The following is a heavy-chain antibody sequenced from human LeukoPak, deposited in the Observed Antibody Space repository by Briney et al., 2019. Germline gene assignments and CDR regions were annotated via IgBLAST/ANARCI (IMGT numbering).Heavy chain of an antibody. CDR2: MNPNSGNT. D-gene: IGHD2-2*01. V-gene: IGHV1-8*01. CDR3: ARGRRFKGLVPAAIDYYYYYYMDV. CDR1: GYTFTSYD. J-gene: IGHJ6*03. Sequence: ASVKVSCKASGYTFTSYDINWVRQATGQGLEWMGWMNPNSGNTGYAQKFQGRVTMTRNTSISTAYMELSSLRSEDTAVYYCARGRRFKGLVPAAIDYYYYYYMDVWGKGTTVTVSS.